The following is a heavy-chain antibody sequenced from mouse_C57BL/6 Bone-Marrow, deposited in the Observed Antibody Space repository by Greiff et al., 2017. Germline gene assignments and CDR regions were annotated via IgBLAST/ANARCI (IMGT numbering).Heavy chain of an antibody. Sequence: QVQLQQSGPGLVQPSQSLSITCTVSGFSLTSYGVHWVRQSPGKGLEWLGVIWRGGSTDYNAAFMSRLSITKDNSKSQVFFKMNSLQADDTAIYYCAKKGKKLLGGAMDYWGKGASVTVSS. CDR2: IWRGGST. D-gene: IGHD1-1*01. V-gene: IGHV2-5*01. CDR3: AKKGKKLLGGAMDY. CDR1: GFSLTSYG. J-gene: IGHJ4*01.